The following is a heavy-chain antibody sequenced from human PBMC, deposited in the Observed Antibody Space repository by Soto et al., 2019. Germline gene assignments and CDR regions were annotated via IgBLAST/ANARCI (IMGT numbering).Heavy chain of an antibody. CDR3: ARLSVAAARVVFNWFDP. CDR1: GYSFTSYL. J-gene: IGHJ5*02. V-gene: IGHV5-51*01. D-gene: IGHD6-13*01. CDR2: IYPGDSDT. Sequence: PGESLKICYKGSGYSFTSYLIGWVRQMPGKGLEWMGIIYPGDSDTRYSPSFQGQVTISADKSISTAYLQWSSLKASDTAMYYCARLSVAAARVVFNWFDPWGQGTLVTVSS.